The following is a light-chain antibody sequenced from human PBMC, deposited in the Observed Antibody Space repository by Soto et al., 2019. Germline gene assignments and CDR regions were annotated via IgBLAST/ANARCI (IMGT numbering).Light chain of an antibody. Sequence: DIQMTQSPSSLSASVGDRVTITCRASQSITTYLNWYQQKPGKAPQLLIYGASSLQSGVPSRFTGSGSGTDFTLTISSLQPEDFATYHCQQSHSTPWTFDQGTKVEIE. J-gene: IGKJ1*01. CDR2: GAS. V-gene: IGKV1-39*01. CDR1: QSITTY. CDR3: QQSHSTPWT.